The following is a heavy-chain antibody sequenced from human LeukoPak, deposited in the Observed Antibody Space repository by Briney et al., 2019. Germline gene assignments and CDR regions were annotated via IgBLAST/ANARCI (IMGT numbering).Heavy chain of an antibody. J-gene: IGHJ6*03. V-gene: IGHV1-46*01. CDR2: INPSAGST. CDR1: GYTFTSYY. Sequence: GASVKVSCKASGYTFTSYYIHWVRQAPGQGLEWMGVINPSAGSTRYAQNFQGRVTMTRDTSTSTVYMDLSRLRSEDTAVYYCARDQAVVPGPYYYYMDVWGKGTTVTVSS. CDR3: ARDQAVVPGPYYYYMDV. D-gene: IGHD2-2*01.